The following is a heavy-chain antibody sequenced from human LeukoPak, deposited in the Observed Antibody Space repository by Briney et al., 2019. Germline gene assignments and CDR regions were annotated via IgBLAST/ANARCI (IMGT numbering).Heavy chain of an antibody. CDR2: IGYVHYTAST. Sequence: SETLSLTCTVSGASISSDYWTWIRQSPEKGLEWIGYIGYVHYTASTNYSPSLKSRVSISLDTSKNQFSLKLSSVTAADTAVYYCARAENWNDLDYWGRGTLVTVSS. J-gene: IGHJ4*02. CDR3: ARAENWNDLDY. D-gene: IGHD1-1*01. V-gene: IGHV4-59*01. CDR1: GASISSDY.